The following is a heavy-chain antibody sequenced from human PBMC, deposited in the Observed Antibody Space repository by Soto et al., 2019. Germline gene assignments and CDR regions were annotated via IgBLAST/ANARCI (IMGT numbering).Heavy chain of an antibody. CDR3: AGCGYCSSTSYRISYGMDV. Sequence: QVQLVQSGAEVKKPGSSVKVSCKASGGTFSSYAISWVRQAPGQGLEWMGGIIPIFGTANYAQKFQGRVTITADESTSTAYMEVSSLRSEDTAVYYCAGCGYCSSTSYRISYGMDVWGQGTTVTVSS. CDR1: GGTFSSYA. CDR2: IIPIFGTA. V-gene: IGHV1-69*01. D-gene: IGHD2-2*03. J-gene: IGHJ6*02.